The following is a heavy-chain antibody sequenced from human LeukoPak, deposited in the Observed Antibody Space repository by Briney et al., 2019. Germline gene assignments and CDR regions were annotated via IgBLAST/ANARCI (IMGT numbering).Heavy chain of an antibody. CDR1: GGSFSGYY. J-gene: IGHJ4*02. V-gene: IGHV4-34*01. CDR2: INHSGST. CDR3: ARARGPWYSSSWYWSYFDY. Sequence: SETLSLTCAVYGGSFSGYYWSWIRQPPGKGLEWIGEINHSGSTNYNPSLKSRVTISVDTSKNQFSLKLSSVTAADTAVYYCARARGPWYSSSWYWSYFDYWGQGTLVTVSS. D-gene: IGHD6-13*01.